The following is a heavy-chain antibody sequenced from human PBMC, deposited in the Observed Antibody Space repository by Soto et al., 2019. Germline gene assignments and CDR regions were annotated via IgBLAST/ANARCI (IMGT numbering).Heavy chain of an antibody. CDR3: ARLPVRFLEWPQYYYYYGMDV. CDR1: GYSFTSYW. CDR2: IYPGDSDT. D-gene: IGHD3-3*01. V-gene: IGHV5-51*01. J-gene: IGHJ6*02. Sequence: GESLKISCKGSGYSFTSYWIGWVRQMPGKGLEWMGIIYPGDSDTRYSPSFQGQVTISADKSVSTAYLQWSSLKASDTAMYYCARLPVRFLEWPQYYYYYGMDVWGQGTTVTVSS.